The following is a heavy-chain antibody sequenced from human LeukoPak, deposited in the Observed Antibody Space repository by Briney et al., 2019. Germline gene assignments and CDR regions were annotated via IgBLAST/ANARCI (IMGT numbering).Heavy chain of an antibody. V-gene: IGHV4-34*01. D-gene: IGHD1-26*01. Sequence: SETLSLTCAVYSGSLSGYYWSWIRQPPGKGLEWIGEINHSGGTNYNPSLKSRVTIAVDTSKNQFSLKLTSVTAADTAVYYCARGLVRASGNYLYYWGQGTLVTVSS. CDR2: INHSGGT. J-gene: IGHJ4*02. CDR3: ARGLVRASGNYLYY. CDR1: SGSLSGYY.